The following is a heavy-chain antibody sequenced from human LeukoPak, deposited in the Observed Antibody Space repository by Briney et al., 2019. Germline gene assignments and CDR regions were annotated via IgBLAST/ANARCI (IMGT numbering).Heavy chain of an antibody. V-gene: IGHV4-34*09. CDR3: ARDRSGSSSWYWFDP. CDR2: INHSGST. J-gene: IGHJ5*02. CDR1: GGSFSGYY. D-gene: IGHD6-13*01. Sequence: SETLSLTCAVYGGSFSGYYWSWIRQPPGKGLEWIGEINHSGSTNYNPSLKSRVTISVDTSKNQFSLKLSSVAAADTAVYYCARDRSGSSSWYWFDPWGQGTLVTVSS.